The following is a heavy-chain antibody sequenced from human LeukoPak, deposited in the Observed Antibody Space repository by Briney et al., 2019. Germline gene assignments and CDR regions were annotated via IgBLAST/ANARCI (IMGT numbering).Heavy chain of an antibody. D-gene: IGHD5-12*01. CDR3: ARVRGYSGYEDH. Sequence: ASVKVSCKASGCTFTSYASSWVRPAPGQRLEWMGWIRVYNGNTIYAQKLQGRVTMTTDTSTSTAYMDLRSLRSDDTAVYCCARVRGYSGYEDHWGQGTLVTVSS. V-gene: IGHV1-18*04. J-gene: IGHJ4*02. CDR2: IRVYNGNT. CDR1: GCTFTSYA.